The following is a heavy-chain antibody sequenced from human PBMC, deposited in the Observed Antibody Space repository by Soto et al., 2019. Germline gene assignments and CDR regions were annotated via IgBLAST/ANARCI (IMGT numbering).Heavy chain of an antibody. CDR2: SYYSGST. Sequence: QVQLQESGPGLVKPSETLSLTCTVPGSSISSHYWIWIRQPPGKGLEWIGYSYYSGSTNYNPSLKSRVTISVDTSKNQFSLKLSSVTAAETAVYYCAQVEEGYWFDPWGQGTLVTVSS. V-gene: IGHV4-59*11. J-gene: IGHJ5*02. CDR3: AQVEEGYWFDP. D-gene: IGHD2-2*01. CDR1: GSSISSHY.